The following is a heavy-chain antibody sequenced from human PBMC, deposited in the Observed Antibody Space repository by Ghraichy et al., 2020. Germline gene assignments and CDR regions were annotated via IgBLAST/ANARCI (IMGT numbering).Heavy chain of an antibody. CDR1: GFTFGDYA. CDR3: TNTGQPGYFDL. J-gene: IGHJ2*01. CDR2: IRSKAYGGTT. Sequence: GGSLRLSCTASGFTFGDYAMSWVRQAPGKGLEWVGFIRSKAYGGTTEYAASVKGRFTISRDDSKSIAYLQMNSLKTEDTAVYYCTNTGQPGYFDLWGRGTLVTVSS. D-gene: IGHD2-8*02. V-gene: IGHV3-49*04.